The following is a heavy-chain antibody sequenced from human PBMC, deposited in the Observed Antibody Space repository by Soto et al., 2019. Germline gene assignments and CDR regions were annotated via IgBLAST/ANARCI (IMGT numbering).Heavy chain of an antibody. Sequence: SDTLSLTCTVSGGSISISSYYWGWILHPPGKGLEWIGSIYYSGSTYYNPSLKSRVTISVDTSKNQFSLKLSSVTAADTAVYYCARHGGDFDWLLPLDYWGQGTLVTVSS. CDR3: ARHGGDFDWLLPLDY. V-gene: IGHV4-39*01. CDR1: GGSISISSYY. D-gene: IGHD3-9*01. J-gene: IGHJ4*02. CDR2: IYYSGST.